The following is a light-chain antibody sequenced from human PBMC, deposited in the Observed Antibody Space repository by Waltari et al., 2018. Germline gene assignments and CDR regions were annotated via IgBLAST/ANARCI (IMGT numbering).Light chain of an antibody. CDR3: QSFDNMLSGGVV. Sequence: QSVLTQPPSVSGTPGQRVTISCSGSTSNIGAGHDVHWYQHLPGTAPKPLIYGNNKRAAGVPDRFSGSKAGTSASLAITGLQADDEADYFCQSFDNMLSGGVVFGGGTKLAVL. CDR2: GNN. J-gene: IGLJ2*01. CDR1: TSNIGAGHD. V-gene: IGLV1-40*01.